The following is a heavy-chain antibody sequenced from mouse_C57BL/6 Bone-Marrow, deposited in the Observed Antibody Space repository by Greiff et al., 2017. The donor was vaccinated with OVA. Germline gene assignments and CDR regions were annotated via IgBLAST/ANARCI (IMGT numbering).Heavy chain of an antibody. J-gene: IGHJ4*01. V-gene: IGHV1-36*01. D-gene: IGHD1-1*01. CDR1: GFTFTDYY. Sequence: EVQLQQSGPVLVKPGPSVKISCKASGFTFTDYYMHWVKQSHGQSLEWIGLVYPYNGGTSYNQKFKGKATLTVATYTSTAYMELNSLTSEDSAVYYCARIGLLRYCYAMDYWGQGTSVTVSS. CDR2: VYPYNGGT. CDR3: ARIGLLRYCYAMDY.